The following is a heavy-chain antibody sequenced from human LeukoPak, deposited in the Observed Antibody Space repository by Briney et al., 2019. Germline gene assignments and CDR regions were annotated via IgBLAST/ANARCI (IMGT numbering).Heavy chain of an antibody. D-gene: IGHD2-2*01. CDR1: GGSFSGYY. CDR2: INHSGST. J-gene: IGHJ5*02. CDR3: ARGVVTRLVPAAREGGWFDP. Sequence: SETLSLTCAVHGGSFSGYYWSWIRQPPGKGLEWIGEINHSGSTNYNPSLKSRVTISVDTSKNQFSLKLSSVTAADTAVYYCARGVVTRLVPAAREGGWFDPWGQGTLVTVSS. V-gene: IGHV4-34*01.